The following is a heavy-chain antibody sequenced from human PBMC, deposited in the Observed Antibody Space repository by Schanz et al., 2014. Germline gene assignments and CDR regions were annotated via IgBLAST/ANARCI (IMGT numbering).Heavy chain of an antibody. Sequence: QVQLVQSEAEVKKPGSSVKVSCTASGGTFSSYTISWIRQAPGQGLEWMGRIIPVLAIADYAQKFQGRVTITADKSTSTAYMELSSLRYEDTALYYCARGTMPGTFDIWGQGTMXTVSS. D-gene: IGHD2-2*01. CDR3: ARGTMPGTFDI. CDR1: GGTFSSYT. J-gene: IGHJ3*02. CDR2: IIPVLAIA. V-gene: IGHV1-69*02.